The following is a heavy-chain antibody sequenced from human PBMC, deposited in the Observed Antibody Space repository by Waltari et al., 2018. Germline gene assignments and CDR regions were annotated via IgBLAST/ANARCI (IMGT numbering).Heavy chain of an antibody. J-gene: IGHJ5*02. D-gene: IGHD3-22*01. CDR1: GGSFSGYY. Sequence: QVQLQQWGAGLLKPSETLSLTCAVYGGSFSGYYWSWIRQPPGKGLEWVAVISYDGSNKYYADSVKGRFTISRDNSKNTLYLQMNSLRAEDTAVYYCAKGNYRSGYDWFDPWGQGTLVTVSS. V-gene: IGHV3-30*18. CDR2: ISYDGSNK. CDR3: AKGNYRSGYDWFDP.